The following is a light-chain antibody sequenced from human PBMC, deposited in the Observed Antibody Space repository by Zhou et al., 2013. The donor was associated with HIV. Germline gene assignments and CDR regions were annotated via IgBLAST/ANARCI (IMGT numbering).Light chain of an antibody. CDR2: DNN. J-gene: IGLJ2*01. Sequence: QSVLTQPPSVSAAPGQKVTTSCSGSRSNIGYNSVSWYQQLPGTAPKVVIFDNNKRPSGIPDRFSGSKSGTSATLGITGLQTGDEADYYCGTWDTSLSAGVFGGGTKLTVL. CDR1: RSNIGYNS. V-gene: IGLV1-51*01. CDR3: GTWDTSLSAGV.